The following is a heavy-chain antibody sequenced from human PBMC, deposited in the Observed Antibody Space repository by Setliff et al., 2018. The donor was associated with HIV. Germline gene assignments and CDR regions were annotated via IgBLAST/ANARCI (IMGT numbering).Heavy chain of an antibody. V-gene: IGHV3-21*01. CDR2: ISSSSTYI. D-gene: IGHD1-7*01. CDR3: TRDYAYDWNSVMDV. Sequence: LRLSCAASGFTFSTYSMNWVRQAPGKGLEWVSSISSSSTYIYYADSVKGRFTISRDNAKNSLYLQMNSLRAEDTAVYYCTRDYAYDWNSVMDVWGKGTTVTVSS. CDR1: GFTFSTYS. J-gene: IGHJ6*03.